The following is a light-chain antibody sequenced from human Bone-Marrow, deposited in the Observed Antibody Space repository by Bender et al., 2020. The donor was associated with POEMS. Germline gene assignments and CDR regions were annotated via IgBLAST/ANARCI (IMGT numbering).Light chain of an antibody. CDR1: NVGAKS. Sequence: SYVLTQPLSVSVAPGQTAKIACEADNVGAKSMHWYQQKPGQAPVLVDCDDGHRPSGISERFSGSNSGSTATLTILRVEAGDEADYYCQVWDNKSDHWVFGGGTKVTVL. CDR3: QVWDNKSDHWV. V-gene: IGLV3-21*02. CDR2: DDG. J-gene: IGLJ3*02.